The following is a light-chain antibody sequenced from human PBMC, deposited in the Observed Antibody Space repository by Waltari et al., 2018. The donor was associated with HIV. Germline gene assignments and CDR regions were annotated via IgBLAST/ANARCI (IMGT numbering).Light chain of an antibody. Sequence: DILMTQTPRALSVTPVQVASISCKSSQSLLHGDGKTYLYWYLQQPGLSPQLLIDEVSNRFSGVPDRFSGSGSVTDFTLKISRVEAEAVGVYYCMQTIQLPYTCGPGTKLEIK. CDR1: QSLLHGDGKTY. CDR2: EVS. V-gene: IGKV2D-29*02. CDR3: MQTIQLPYT. J-gene: IGKJ2*01.